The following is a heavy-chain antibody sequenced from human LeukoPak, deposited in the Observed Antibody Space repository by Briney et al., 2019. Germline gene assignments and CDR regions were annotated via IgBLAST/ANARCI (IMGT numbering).Heavy chain of an antibody. V-gene: IGHV3-23*01. Sequence: GGSLRLSCAASGFTFSSYAMSWVRQAPGKGLEWVSAISGSGGSTYYADSVKGRFTISRDNSKNTLYLQMNSLRAEDTAVYYCAKVPSGYGLLNYFDYWGQGTLGTGPS. CDR1: GFTFSSYA. CDR3: AKVPSGYGLLNYFDY. D-gene: IGHD5-18*01. CDR2: ISGSGGST. J-gene: IGHJ4*02.